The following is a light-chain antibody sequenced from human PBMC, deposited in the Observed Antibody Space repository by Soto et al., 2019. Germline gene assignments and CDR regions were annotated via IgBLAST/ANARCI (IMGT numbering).Light chain of an antibody. Sequence: DIVLTQSPGTLSLSPGERATLSCRASQSVSSSYLAWYQQNPGQAPRLLLYGASRRATGIPDRFSGSGSGTDFTLTISRLEPEDFAVYYCQQDCSSPSTFGPGTKVQIK. CDR3: QQDCSSPST. CDR1: QSVSSSY. J-gene: IGKJ4*01. CDR2: GAS. V-gene: IGKV3-20*01.